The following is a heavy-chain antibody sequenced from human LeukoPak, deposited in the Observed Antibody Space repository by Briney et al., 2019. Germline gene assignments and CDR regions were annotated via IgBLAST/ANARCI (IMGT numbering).Heavy chain of an antibody. CDR3: ARSAAKVDY. D-gene: IGHD6-13*01. V-gene: IGHV3-21*01. CDR1: GFTVSTDY. Sequence: GGSLRLSCAASGFTVSTDYENWGRQAPQKGLEWVSFIFSSSSYIYYADSVKGRFTISRDNAKNSLYLQMNSLRAEDTAVCYCARSAAKVDYWGQGTMVSDCS. J-gene: IGHJ4*02. CDR2: IFSSSSYI.